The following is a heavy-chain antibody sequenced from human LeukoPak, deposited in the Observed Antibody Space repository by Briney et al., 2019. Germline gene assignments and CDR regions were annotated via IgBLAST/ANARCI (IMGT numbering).Heavy chain of an antibody. Sequence: GASVKVSCKASGYTLTGYYMHWVRQAPVQGLEWMGWINPNSGGTNYAQKFQGWVTMTRDTSISTAYMELSRLRSDDTAVYYCARGGWQRDGNKDAFDIWGQGTMVTVSS. D-gene: IGHD6-25*01. CDR3: ARGGWQRDGNKDAFDI. V-gene: IGHV1-2*04. CDR1: GYTLTGYY. CDR2: INPNSGGT. J-gene: IGHJ3*02.